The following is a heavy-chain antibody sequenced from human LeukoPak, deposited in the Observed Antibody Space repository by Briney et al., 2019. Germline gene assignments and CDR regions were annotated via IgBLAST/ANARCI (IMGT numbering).Heavy chain of an antibody. CDR1: GFIFSNYG. CDR2: IQYDGSNT. D-gene: IGHD1-26*01. V-gene: IGHV3-30*02. J-gene: IGHJ6*03. Sequence: GGSLRLSCAASGFIFSNYGMHWVRQAPGKGLEWVAFIQYDGSNTYYVDFVKGRFTISRDNAKNSLYLQMNSLGPEDTAVYYCARDPYSGNYGSYYYYYMDVWGKGTTVTISS. CDR3: ARDPYSGNYGSYYYYYMDV.